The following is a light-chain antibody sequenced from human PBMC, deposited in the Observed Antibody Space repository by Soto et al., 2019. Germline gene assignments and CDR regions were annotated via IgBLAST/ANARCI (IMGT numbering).Light chain of an antibody. CDR3: QSYDTSLVV. CDR2: GNS. J-gene: IGLJ2*01. CDR1: SSNIGAGYD. V-gene: IGLV1-40*01. Sequence: QPVLTQPPSVSGAPGQRVTISCTGSSSNIGAGYDVHWYQQLPGTAPKLLIYGNSNRPSGVPDRFSGSKSGTSASLAITGLQAEVEADYYCQSYDTSLVVFGGGTKVTVL.